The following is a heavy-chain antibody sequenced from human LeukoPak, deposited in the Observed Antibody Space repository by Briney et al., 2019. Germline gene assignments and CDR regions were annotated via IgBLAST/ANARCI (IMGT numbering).Heavy chain of an antibody. CDR3: ARSNQADDY. D-gene: IGHD1-14*01. V-gene: IGHV3-74*01. CDR1: GFTFSGCA. J-gene: IGHJ4*02. Sequence: GGSLRLSCAASGFTFSGCAMGWVRQAPGKGLVWVARINPGGSSITYADSVKGRFTISRDNAKNTLYLQMDSLRAEDTGVYYCARSNQADDYWGQGTLVTVSS. CDR2: INPGGSSI.